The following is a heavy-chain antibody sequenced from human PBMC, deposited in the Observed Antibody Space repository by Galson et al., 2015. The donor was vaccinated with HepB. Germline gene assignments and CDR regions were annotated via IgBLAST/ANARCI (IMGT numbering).Heavy chain of an antibody. J-gene: IGHJ6*02. CDR2: ISAYDGHT. Sequence: SVKVSCKASGFTFNNYGISWVRQAPGQGLEWMAWISAYDGHTKFAEKFQARVNMTTDTSTRTAYMELRSLRSDDTAVYYCARACSSTCECGMDVWGQGTMVTVSS. CDR1: GFTFNNYG. V-gene: IGHV1-18*01. D-gene: IGHD2-2*01. CDR3: ARACSSTCECGMDV.